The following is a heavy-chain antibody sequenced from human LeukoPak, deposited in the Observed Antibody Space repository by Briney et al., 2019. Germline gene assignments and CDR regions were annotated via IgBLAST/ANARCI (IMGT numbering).Heavy chain of an antibody. CDR1: GGSINDYY. CDR2: IYYSGST. J-gene: IGHJ1*01. V-gene: IGHV4-59*01. CDR3: ARGYYDSGTYSGYFQH. D-gene: IGHD3-10*01. Sequence: PSETLSLTCTVSGGSINDYYWNWIRQPPGKGLEWIGYIYYSGSTNYNPSLKSRVTMSVDTSKTRFSLRLSSVTAADTAVYYCARGYYDSGTYSGYFQHWGQGTLVTVSS.